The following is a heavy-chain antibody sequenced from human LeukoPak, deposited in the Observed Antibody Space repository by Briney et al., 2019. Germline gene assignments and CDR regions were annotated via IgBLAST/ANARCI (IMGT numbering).Heavy chain of an antibody. CDR3: ARPEFDYYYGSGSPADY. D-gene: IGHD3-10*01. Sequence: GGSLRLSCAASGFTFSSYAMHWVRQAPGKGLEWVAVIPYDGSNKYYADSVKGRFTISRDNSKNTLYLQMNSLRAEDTAVYYCARPEFDYYYGSGSPADYWGQGTLVTVSS. CDR2: IPYDGSNK. CDR1: GFTFSSYA. V-gene: IGHV3-30*04. J-gene: IGHJ4*02.